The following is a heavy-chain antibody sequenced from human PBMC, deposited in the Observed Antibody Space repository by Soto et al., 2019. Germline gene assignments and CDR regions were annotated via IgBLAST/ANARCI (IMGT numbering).Heavy chain of an antibody. D-gene: IGHD1-26*01. J-gene: IGHJ6*02. CDR2: IIPILGIA. Sequence: QVQLVQSGAEVKKPGSSVKVSCKASGGTFSSYTISWVRQAPGQGLEWMGRIIPILGIANYAQKFQGRVTITADKSMSTAYMELSSLRSEDTAVYYCARGGVGATGSDYYYGMDVWGQGTTVTVSS. CDR1: GGTFSSYT. CDR3: ARGGVGATGSDYYYGMDV. V-gene: IGHV1-69*02.